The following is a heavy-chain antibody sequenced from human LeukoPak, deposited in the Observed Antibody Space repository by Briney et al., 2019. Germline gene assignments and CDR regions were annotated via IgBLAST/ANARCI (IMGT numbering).Heavy chain of an antibody. Sequence: GASVKVSCKASGYTFTGYYMHWVRQAPGQGLEWMGWINPNSGGTNYAQKFQGRVTMTRDTSISTAYMELSRLRSDDTAMYYCARIPFRGYEYRGFAYWGQGTLITVSS. CDR1: GYTFTGYY. V-gene: IGHV1-2*02. J-gene: IGHJ4*02. D-gene: IGHD5-12*01. CDR2: INPNSGGT. CDR3: ARIPFRGYEYRGFAY.